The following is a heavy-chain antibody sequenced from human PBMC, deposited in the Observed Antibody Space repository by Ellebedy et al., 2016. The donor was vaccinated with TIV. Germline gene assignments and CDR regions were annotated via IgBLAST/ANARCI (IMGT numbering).Heavy chain of an antibody. J-gene: IGHJ4*02. CDR1: GFIFSNYE. V-gene: IGHV3-30*18. CDR3: AKVRWRDFEY. D-gene: IGHD5-24*01. CDR2: ISYDGTSK. Sequence: GESLKISXAASGFIFSNYEMQWVRQAPGKGLEWVAIISYDGTSKWYGDSVRGRFTISRDNSKNTLFLQMDSLRGDDTAVYFCAKVRWRDFEYWGQGTLITVSS.